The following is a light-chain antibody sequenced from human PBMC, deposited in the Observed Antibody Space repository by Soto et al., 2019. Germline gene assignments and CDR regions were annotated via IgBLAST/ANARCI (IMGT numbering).Light chain of an antibody. J-gene: IGKJ4*01. Sequence: DIQMTQSPSSLSASVGDRVTITCRSIQSISSYLNWYQQKPGKAPKLLIYAASSLQSGVPSRFSGSGSGTDFTLTISSLEPEDFAVYYCQQRSNWPLALTFGGGTKVDI. CDR3: QQRSNWPLALT. CDR2: AAS. CDR1: QSISSY. V-gene: IGKV1-39*01.